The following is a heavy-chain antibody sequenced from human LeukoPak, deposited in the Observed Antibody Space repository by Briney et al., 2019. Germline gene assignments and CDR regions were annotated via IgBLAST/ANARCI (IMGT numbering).Heavy chain of an antibody. D-gene: IGHD3-22*01. CDR3: IECDSSGYPYY. Sequence: GRSLRLPCAASGFTFSNYCMHWVRPAPGKGLGWVGRIKSKADSGTKDYAAPVKGRFSISRDDSKNTLYLQMNSLKTEDTAVYYCIECDSSGYPYYWGQGTLVTVSS. CDR2: IKSKADSGTK. J-gene: IGHJ4*02. V-gene: IGHV3-15*01. CDR1: GFTFSNYC.